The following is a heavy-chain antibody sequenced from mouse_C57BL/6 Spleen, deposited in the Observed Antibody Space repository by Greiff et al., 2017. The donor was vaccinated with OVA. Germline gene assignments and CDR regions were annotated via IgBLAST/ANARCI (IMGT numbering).Heavy chain of an antibody. CDR2: INPGSGGT. J-gene: IGHJ4*01. V-gene: IGHV1-54*01. CDR1: GYAFTNYL. Sequence: QVQLQQSGAELVRPGTSVKVSCKASGYAFTNYLIEWVKQRPGPGLEWIGVINPGSGGTNYNEKFKGKATLTADKSSSTAYMQLSSLTSEDSAVYFCARDLMDYWGQGTSVTVSS. CDR3: ARDLMDY.